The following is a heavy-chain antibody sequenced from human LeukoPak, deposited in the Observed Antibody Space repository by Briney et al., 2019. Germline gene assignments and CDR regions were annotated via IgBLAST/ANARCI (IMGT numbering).Heavy chain of an antibody. CDR1: GYTFTGYY. D-gene: IGHD5-24*01. J-gene: IGHJ3*02. CDR3: AGSFLEMATIPGAFDI. CDR2: INPNSGGT. V-gene: IGHV1-2*02. Sequence: ASVKVSCKASGYTFTGYYMHWVRQAPGQGLEWMGWINPNSGGTNYAQKFQGRVTMTRDTSISTAYMELSRLRSDDTAVYYCAGSFLEMATIPGAFDIWGQGTMVTVSS.